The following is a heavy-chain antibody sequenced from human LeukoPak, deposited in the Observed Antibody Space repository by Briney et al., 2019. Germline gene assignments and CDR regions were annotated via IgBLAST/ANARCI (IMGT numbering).Heavy chain of an antibody. CDR3: ARVYYDSSGYGYFDY. J-gene: IGHJ4*02. D-gene: IGHD3-22*01. V-gene: IGHV1-2*02. Sequence: ASEKVSCKASGYTFTDYYMHWVRQAPGQGLEWMGWINPNSGGTNYVQKFQGRVTMTRDTSISTAYMELSRLRSDDTAVYYCARVYYDSSGYGYFDYWGQGTLVTVSS. CDR2: INPNSGGT. CDR1: GYTFTDYY.